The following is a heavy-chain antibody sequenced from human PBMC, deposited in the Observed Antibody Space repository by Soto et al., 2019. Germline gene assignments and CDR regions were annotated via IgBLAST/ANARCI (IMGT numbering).Heavy chain of an antibody. Sequence: EVQLLESGGGLVQPGGSLRLSCAASGFTFSSYAMSWVRQAPGKGLEWVSAISGSGGSTYYADSVKGRFTISRDNSKNTLYLQMNSLRAEDTAVYYCAKDGGYCISTSCYAVRGEFHYYGMDVWGQGTTVTVSS. V-gene: IGHV3-23*01. CDR1: GFTFSSYA. CDR2: ISGSGGST. D-gene: IGHD2-2*01. CDR3: AKDGGYCISTSCYAVRGEFHYYGMDV. J-gene: IGHJ6*02.